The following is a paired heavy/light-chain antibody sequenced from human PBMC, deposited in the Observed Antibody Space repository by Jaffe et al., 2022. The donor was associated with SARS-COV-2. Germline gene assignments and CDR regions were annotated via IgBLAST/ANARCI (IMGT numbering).Light chain of an antibody. CDR3: QQYNNWPLT. V-gene: IGKV3-15*01. CDR2: GAF. J-gene: IGKJ4*01. CDR1: QSVSIN. Sequence: EKVMTQSPATLSVSPGERATLSCRASQSVSINLAWYQQKPGQAPRLLIYGAFTRATGIPARFSGSGSGTEFTLTISSLQSEDFAVYYCQQYNNWPLTFGGGTKVEIK.
Heavy chain of an antibody. V-gene: IGHV7-4-1*02. J-gene: IGHJ5*02. CDR1: GYTFTSYA. CDR2: INTNTGNP. CDR3: AREDPLNYDILTGYGWFDP. Sequence: QVQLVQSGSELKKPGASVKVSCKASGYTFTSYAMNWVRQAPGQGLEWMGWINTNTGNPTYAQGFTGRFVFSLDTSVSTAYLHISSLKAEDTAVYYCAREDPLNYDILTGYGWFDPWGQGTLVTVSS. D-gene: IGHD3-9*01.